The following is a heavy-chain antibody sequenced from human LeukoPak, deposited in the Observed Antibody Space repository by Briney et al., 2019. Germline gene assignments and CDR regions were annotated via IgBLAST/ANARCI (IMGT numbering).Heavy chain of an antibody. V-gene: IGHV3-23*01. Sequence: GGSLRLSCAVSGFTFSNHGMSWARQAPGKGLEWVSTASGNGVTTYYADSVKGRFSISRDNAKNMVYLQMDGLRAEDTATYYCTKLNSYGDYWGQGTLVTISP. J-gene: IGHJ4*02. D-gene: IGHD5-18*01. CDR2: ASGNGVTT. CDR3: TKLNSYGDY. CDR1: GFTFSNHG.